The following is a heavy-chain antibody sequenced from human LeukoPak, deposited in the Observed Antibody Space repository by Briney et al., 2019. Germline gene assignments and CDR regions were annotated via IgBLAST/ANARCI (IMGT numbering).Heavy chain of an antibody. CDR1: GYTFTSYD. V-gene: IGHV1-8*01. CDR3: ARSYVDIVATILGF. J-gene: IGHJ4*02. CDR2: MNPNSGNT. Sequence: GASVKVSCKASGYTFTSYDINWVRQATGQGLEWMGWMNPNSGNTGYAQKFQGRVTMTRDTSISTAYMELSRLRSDDTAVYYCARSYVDIVATILGFWGQGTLVTVSS. D-gene: IGHD5-12*01.